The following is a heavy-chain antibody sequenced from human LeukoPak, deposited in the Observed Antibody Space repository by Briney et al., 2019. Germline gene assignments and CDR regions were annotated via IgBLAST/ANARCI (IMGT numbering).Heavy chain of an antibody. CDR1: GYTFTSYD. V-gene: IGHV1-8*01. CDR3: ARARRRMVRGVIITYYFDY. CDR2: MNPNSGNT. J-gene: IGHJ4*02. D-gene: IGHD3-10*01. Sequence: ASVKVSRKASGYTFTSYDINWVRQATGQGLEWMGWMNPNSGNTGYAQKFQGRVTMTRNTSISTAYMELSSLRSEDTAVYYCARARRRMVRGVIITYYFDYWGQGTLVTVSS.